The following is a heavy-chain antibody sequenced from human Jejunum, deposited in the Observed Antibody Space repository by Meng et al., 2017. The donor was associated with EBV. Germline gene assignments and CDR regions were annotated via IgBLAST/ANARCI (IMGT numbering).Heavy chain of an antibody. J-gene: IGHJ4*02. CDR1: GASMNDRNYF. CDR2: TYSSANT. Sequence: QRPLQESGPGLVKLSETPSLTCNVSGASMNDRNYFWAWIRQPPGKGLEWIGNTYSSANTYYNPSLKSRVTISVDTSKNQFSLKLISVTAADTAAYFCARHDCPGAVCLGPFDSWGQGILVTVSS. CDR3: ARHDCPGAVCLGPFDS. D-gene: IGHD2-8*02. V-gene: IGHV4-39*01.